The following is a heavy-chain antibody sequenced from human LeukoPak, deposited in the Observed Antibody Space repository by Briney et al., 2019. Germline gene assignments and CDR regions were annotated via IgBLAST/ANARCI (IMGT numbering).Heavy chain of an antibody. J-gene: IGHJ6*02. CDR1: GFTFSSFG. D-gene: IGHD4-11*01. V-gene: IGHV3-7*01. CDR2: ITQDGSEK. CDR3: ARDGLPDTVIMLYYYYGMDV. Sequence: GGSLRLSCAASGFTFSSFGMHWVRQAPGKGLEWVANITQDGSEKYYVDSVKGRFTISRDNAKNSLYLQMNSLRAEDTAVYYCARDGLPDTVIMLYYYYGMDVWGQGTAVTVSS.